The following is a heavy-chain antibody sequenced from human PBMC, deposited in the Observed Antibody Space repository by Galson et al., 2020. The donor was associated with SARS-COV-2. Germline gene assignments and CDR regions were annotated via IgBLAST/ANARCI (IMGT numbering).Heavy chain of an antibody. CDR1: GGTFSSYA. V-gene: IGHV1-69*04. D-gene: IGHD2-15*01. Sequence: KISCKASGGTFSSYAISWVRQAPGQGLEWMGRIIPILGIANYAQKFQGRVTITADKSTSTAYMELSSLRSEDTAVYYCARVVCSGGSCYLDYWGQGTLVTVSS. CDR3: ARVVCSGGSCYLDY. CDR2: IIPILGIA. J-gene: IGHJ4*02.